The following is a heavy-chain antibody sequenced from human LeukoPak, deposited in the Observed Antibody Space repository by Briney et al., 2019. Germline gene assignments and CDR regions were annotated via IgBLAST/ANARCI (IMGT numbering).Heavy chain of an antibody. CDR3: ARTGYHYGSGSHYAFDI. D-gene: IGHD3-10*01. V-gene: IGHV5-51*01. CDR2: IYRSDSDT. CDR1: GYSFTTYW. Sequence: GESLKISCEASGYSFTTYWIGWVRQMPGKGLEWMGIIYRSDSDTGYKPFFQGQVAISSDKSNTTVYLQWTNLNASDTAIYYCARTGYHYGSGSHYAFDIWGQGTVVTVSS. J-gene: IGHJ3*02.